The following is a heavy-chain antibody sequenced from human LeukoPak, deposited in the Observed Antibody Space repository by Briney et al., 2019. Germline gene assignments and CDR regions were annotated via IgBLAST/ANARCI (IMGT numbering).Heavy chain of an antibody. CDR3: TRDLRL. J-gene: IGHJ4*02. V-gene: IGHV3-21*01. CDR2: ITSSSNYI. CDR1: GFTFSSFS. Sequence: GGSLRLSCAASGFTFSSFSMNWVRQAPGKGLEWVSSITSSSNYIYYASSVRGRFTISRDNAKNSLYLQMNSLRAEDTAVYYCTRDLRLWGQGTLVTVSS.